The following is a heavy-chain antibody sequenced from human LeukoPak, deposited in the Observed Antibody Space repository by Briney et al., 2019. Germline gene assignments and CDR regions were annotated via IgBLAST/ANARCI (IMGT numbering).Heavy chain of an antibody. J-gene: IGHJ3*02. V-gene: IGHV4-39*01. D-gene: IGHD1-26*01. Sequence: SETLSLTCTVSGGSISSSSYYWGWIRQPPGKGLEWIGSIYYSGSTYYNPSLKSRVTISVDTSKNQFSLKLSSVTAADTAVYYCASSSGSYSTTIAFDIWGQGTMSPSLQ. CDR2: IYYSGST. CDR3: ASSSGSYSTTIAFDI. CDR1: GGSISSSSYY.